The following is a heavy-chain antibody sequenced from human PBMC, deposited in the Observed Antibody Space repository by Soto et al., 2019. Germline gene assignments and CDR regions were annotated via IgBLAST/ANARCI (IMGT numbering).Heavy chain of an antibody. V-gene: IGHV3-21*01. Sequence: GGSLRLSCAASGFTFRSYSMNWVRQAPGKGLEWVSSISSSSSYIYYADSVKGRFTISKDNAKNSLYLQMNSLRAEDTAVYYRARSSGGYYDILTGYSHPQKYFQHWGQGTLVTVSS. CDR3: ARSSGGYYDILTGYSHPQKYFQH. CDR2: ISSSSSYI. J-gene: IGHJ1*01. CDR1: GFTFRSYS. D-gene: IGHD3-9*01.